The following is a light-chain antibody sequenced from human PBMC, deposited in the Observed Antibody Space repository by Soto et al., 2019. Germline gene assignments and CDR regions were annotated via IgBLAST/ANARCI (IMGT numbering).Light chain of an antibody. CDR3: QQYDSYPLT. J-gene: IGKJ1*01. Sequence: DIQMTQSPSTLSASVGDRVTITCRASQSISSWLAWYQQKPGKAPKLLIYKASSLESGGPSRFSVRRSGTEFTLTINILQPDDFATYYCQQYDSYPLTFGQGTKVEIK. V-gene: IGKV1-5*03. CDR1: QSISSW. CDR2: KAS.